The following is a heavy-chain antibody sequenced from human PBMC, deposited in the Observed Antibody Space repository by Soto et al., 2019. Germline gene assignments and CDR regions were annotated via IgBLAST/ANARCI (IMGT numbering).Heavy chain of an antibody. Sequence: PSETLSLTCTVSGGSISSGDYYWSWIRQPPGKGLEWIGYIYYSGSTYYNPSLKSRVTISVDTSKNQFSLKLSSVTAADTAVYYCARSLMVYATYYYYGMDVWGQGTTVTVSS. CDR2: IYYSGST. D-gene: IGHD2-8*01. V-gene: IGHV4-30-4*01. J-gene: IGHJ6*02. CDR3: ARSLMVYATYYYYGMDV. CDR1: GGSISSGDYY.